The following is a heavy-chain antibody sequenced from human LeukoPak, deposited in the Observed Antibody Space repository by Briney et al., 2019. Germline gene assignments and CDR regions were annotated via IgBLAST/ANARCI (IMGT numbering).Heavy chain of an antibody. Sequence: GGSLRLSCAASGFTFSNYWMTWVRQAPGKGLEWVANIKQDGSVKSYEDSVKGRFTISRDNSKNTLYLQMNSLRAEDTAVYYCARDRGVNDFDYWGQGTLVTVSS. CDR1: GFTFSNYW. V-gene: IGHV3-7*01. CDR3: ARDRGVNDFDY. J-gene: IGHJ4*02. CDR2: IKQDGSVK. D-gene: IGHD3-10*01.